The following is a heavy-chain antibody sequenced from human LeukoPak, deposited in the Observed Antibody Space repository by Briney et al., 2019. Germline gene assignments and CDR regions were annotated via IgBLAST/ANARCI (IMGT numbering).Heavy chain of an antibody. CDR3: ARVAYSSNWYPDY. CDR1: GGSISSGGYY. V-gene: IGHV4-31*03. CDR2: ISYSGST. J-gene: IGHJ4*02. D-gene: IGHD6-13*01. Sequence: PSETLSLTCTVSGGSISSGGYYWTWIRQHPGKGLEWIGYISYSGSTYYNPSLKSRVTISLDTSKNQFSLKVSSVTAADTAVYYCARVAYSSNWYPDYWGQGTLVTVSS.